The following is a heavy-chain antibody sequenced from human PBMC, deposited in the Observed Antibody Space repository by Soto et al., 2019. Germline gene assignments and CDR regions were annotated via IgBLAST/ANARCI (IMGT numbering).Heavy chain of an antibody. CDR3: ALSSGYYYDSSGHNDAFDI. J-gene: IGHJ3*02. CDR2: ISAYNGNT. Sequence: ASVKVSCKASGYTFTSYGISWVRQAPGQGLEWMGWISAYNGNTNYAQKLQGRVTMTTDTSTSTAYMELRSLRSDDTAVYYCALSSGYYYDSSGHNDAFDIWGQGTMVTVSS. CDR1: GYTFTSYG. D-gene: IGHD3-22*01. V-gene: IGHV1-18*01.